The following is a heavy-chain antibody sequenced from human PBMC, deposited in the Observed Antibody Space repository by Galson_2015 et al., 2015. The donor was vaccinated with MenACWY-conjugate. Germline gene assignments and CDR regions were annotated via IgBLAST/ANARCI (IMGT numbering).Heavy chain of an antibody. CDR1: GFSVTDNC. CDR3: SRGYGWGSYFRA. D-gene: IGHD2-15*01. CDR2: VDRVGAT. V-gene: IGHV3-53*01. J-gene: IGHJ5*02. Sequence: SLRLSCAVPGFSVTDNCLSWVRQAPGKGPEWIAMVDRVGATIYADSVRGRFTVSRDNFKNTVILQMNSLRAEDTAVYRCSRGYGWGSYFRAWGQGAQVTVSS.